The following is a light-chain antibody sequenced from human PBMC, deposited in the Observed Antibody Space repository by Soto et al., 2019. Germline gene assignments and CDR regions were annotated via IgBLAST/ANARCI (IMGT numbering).Light chain of an antibody. V-gene: IGLV2-14*01. CDR2: EVS. CDR1: SSDVGGYKY. J-gene: IGLJ1*01. Sequence: QSALTQPASVSGSPGQSITISCTGTSSDVGGYKYVSWYQQHPGKAPKLIIYEVSNQPSGVSNRFSGSKSGNTASLTISGLQAEDETDYYCNSFTSSSTYVFGNGTKVTVL. CDR3: NSFTSSSTYV.